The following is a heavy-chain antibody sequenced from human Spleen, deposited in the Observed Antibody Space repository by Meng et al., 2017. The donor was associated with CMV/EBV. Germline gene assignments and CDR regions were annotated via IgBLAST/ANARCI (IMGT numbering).Heavy chain of an antibody. CDR2: IYSGGST. Sequence: GESLKISCAASGFTVSSNYMSWVRQAPGKGLEWVSVIYSGGSTYYADSVKGRFTISRDNSKNTLYLQMNSLRAEDTAVYYCARGGRGDYSNPTYYYGMDVWGQGTTVTVSS. V-gene: IGHV3-66*01. D-gene: IGHD4-11*01. J-gene: IGHJ6*02. CDR3: ARGGRGDYSNPTYYYGMDV. CDR1: GFTVSSNY.